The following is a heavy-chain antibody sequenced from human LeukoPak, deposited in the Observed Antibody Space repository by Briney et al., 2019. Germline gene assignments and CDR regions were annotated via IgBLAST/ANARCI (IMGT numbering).Heavy chain of an antibody. CDR3: ARGGGGILEDFYYYMDV. J-gene: IGHJ6*03. Sequence: PGGSLRLSCAASGFTFSSYGMHWVRQAPGKGLEWVAVISYDGSNKYYADSVKGRFTISRDNSKNTLYLQMNSLRAEDTAVYYCARGGGGILEDFYYYMDVWGKGTTVTISS. V-gene: IGHV3-30*03. CDR2: ISYDGSNK. D-gene: IGHD2-15*01. CDR1: GFTFSSYG.